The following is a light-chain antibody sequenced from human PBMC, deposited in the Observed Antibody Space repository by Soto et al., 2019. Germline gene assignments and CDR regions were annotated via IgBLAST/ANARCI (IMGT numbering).Light chain of an antibody. V-gene: IGLV1-44*01. CDR1: SSNIGSNT. Sequence: QSVLTQPPSASGTPGQRVTISCSGSSSNIGSNTANWYQQLPGTAPKLLIYSNNQRPSGVPDRFSGSKSGTSASLGISGLQSEDEADYYCAAWDDSLNGVVFGGGTKLTVL. J-gene: IGLJ2*01. CDR3: AAWDDSLNGVV. CDR2: SNN.